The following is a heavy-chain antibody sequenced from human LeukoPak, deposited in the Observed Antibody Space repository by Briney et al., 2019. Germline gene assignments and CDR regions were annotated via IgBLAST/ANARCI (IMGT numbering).Heavy chain of an antibody. J-gene: IGHJ3*02. CDR3: ARAMPSGREAFDI. CDR2: ISSSSSYI. D-gene: IGHD3-10*01. V-gene: IGHV3-21*01. CDR1: GFTFSSYS. Sequence: PGGSLRLSCAASGFTFSSYSMNWVRQAPGKGLEWVSSISSSSSYIYYADSVKGRFTISRDNAKNSLYLQMNSLRAEDTAVYYCARAMPSGREAFDIWGQGTMVTVSS.